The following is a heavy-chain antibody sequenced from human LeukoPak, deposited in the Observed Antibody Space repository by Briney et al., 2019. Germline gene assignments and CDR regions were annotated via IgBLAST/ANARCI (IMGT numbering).Heavy chain of an antibody. CDR1: GGSLSSSPYY. J-gene: IGHJ6*03. V-gene: IGHV4-39*01. D-gene: IGHD3-3*01. CDR2: ISYSGST. Sequence: SETPSLTCTVSGGSLSSSPYYWGWIRQRPGKGLEWIGSISYSGSTQYNPSLKSRVDIFLQSSKNQLSLELTSVTAADTAVFYCARLASDFSSRHYTGGYYYMDVWGKGTTVTVSS. CDR3: ARLASDFSSRHYTGGYYYMDV.